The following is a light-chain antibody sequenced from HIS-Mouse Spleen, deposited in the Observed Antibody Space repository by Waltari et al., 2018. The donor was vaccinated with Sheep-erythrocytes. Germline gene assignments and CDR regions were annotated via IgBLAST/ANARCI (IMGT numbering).Light chain of an antibody. Sequence: DIQMTQSPSSLSAPVGDRVTITCRASQSISSYLNCYQQKPGKAPKLLIYAASSLQSGVPSRFSGSGSGTDFTLTISSLQPEDFATYYCQQSYSTPPLTFGGGTKVEIK. V-gene: IGKV1-39*01. CDR2: AAS. CDR3: QQSYSTPPLT. J-gene: IGKJ4*01. CDR1: QSISSY.